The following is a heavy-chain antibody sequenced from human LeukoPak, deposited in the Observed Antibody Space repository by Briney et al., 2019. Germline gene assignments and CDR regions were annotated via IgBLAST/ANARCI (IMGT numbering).Heavy chain of an antibody. CDR1: GGSISSGGYY. CDR2: IYHSGST. V-gene: IGHV4-30-2*01. D-gene: IGHD6-13*01. CDR3: ASRLKAADPTYYFDY. J-gene: IGHJ4*02. Sequence: PSETLSLTCTVSGGSISSGGYYWSWIRQPPGKGLEWIGYIYHSGSTYYNPSLKSRVTISVDRSKNQFSLKLSSVTAADTAVYYCASRLKAADPTYYFDYWGQGTLVTVSS.